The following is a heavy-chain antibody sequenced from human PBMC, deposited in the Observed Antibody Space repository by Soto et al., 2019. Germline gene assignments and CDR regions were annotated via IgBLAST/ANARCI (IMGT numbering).Heavy chain of an antibody. D-gene: IGHD7-27*01. CDR3: VRELGLAY. CDR2: INKDGSQK. J-gene: IGHJ4*02. CDR1: GFTFSSYS. V-gene: IGHV3-7*03. Sequence: GGSLRLSCAASGFTFSSYSMNWVRQAPGKGLEWVANINKDGSQKNYVDSVKGRFTIARDNGQNSLSLQINSLRVEDTAVYYCVRELGLAYWGQGALVTVSS.